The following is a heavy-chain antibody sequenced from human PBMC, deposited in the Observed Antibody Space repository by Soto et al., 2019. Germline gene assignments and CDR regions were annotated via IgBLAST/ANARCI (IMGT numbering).Heavy chain of an antibody. CDR3: ARSVNRGYSYGYGH. D-gene: IGHD5-18*01. J-gene: IGHJ4*02. CDR2: IYHTGST. Sequence: QVQLQESGPGLVKPSETLSLTCSVSGGAITNYYLNWIRQPPGKGLEWIGYIYHTGSTSKNPSLKSRVTLSVDPSKHQITLNLTSVTAADTAIYYCARSVNRGYSYGYGHWGQGTLVTVSA. CDR1: GGAITNYY. V-gene: IGHV4-59*01.